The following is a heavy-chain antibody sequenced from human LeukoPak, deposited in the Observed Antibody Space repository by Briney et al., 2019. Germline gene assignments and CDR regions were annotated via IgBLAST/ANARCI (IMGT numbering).Heavy chain of an antibody. CDR3: AKGDHYYDSSGYIDY. J-gene: IGHJ4*02. CDR1: GFTFSSYA. CDR2: ISGSGGST. V-gene: IGHV3-23*01. D-gene: IGHD3-22*01. Sequence: PGGSLRLSCAASGFTFSSYAMSWVRQAPGKGLEWVSAISGSGGSTYYADPVKGRFTISRDNSKNTLYLQMNSLRAEDTAVYYCAKGDHYYDSSGYIDYWGQGTLVTVSS.